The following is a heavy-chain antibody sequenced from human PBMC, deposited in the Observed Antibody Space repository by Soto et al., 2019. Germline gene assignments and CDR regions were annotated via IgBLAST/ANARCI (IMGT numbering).Heavy chain of an antibody. CDR1: GFTFSSYG. CDR3: AKAYYDFWSGYLAEASYFDY. D-gene: IGHD3-3*01. CDR2: ISYDGSNK. Sequence: QVQLVESGGGVVQPGRSLRLSCAASGFTFSSYGMHWVRQAPGKGLEWVAVISYDGSNKYYADSVKGRFTISRDNSKNTLYLQMNSLGAEDTAVYYCAKAYYDFWSGYLAEASYFDYWGQGTLVTVSS. J-gene: IGHJ4*02. V-gene: IGHV3-30*18.